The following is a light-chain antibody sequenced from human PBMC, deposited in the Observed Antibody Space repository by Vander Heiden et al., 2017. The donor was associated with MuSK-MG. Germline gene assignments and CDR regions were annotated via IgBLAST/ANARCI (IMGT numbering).Light chain of an antibody. CDR3: QQYNTYSPT. Sequence: DIQMTQSPSILSASVGDRVTITCRASQSFSTWLAWYQQKPGKAPKLLIYKASSLESGVPSRFSGSGSGTEFTLTISSLQPDDFATYYCQQYNTYSPTFGQGTKVEVK. J-gene: IGKJ1*01. V-gene: IGKV1-5*03. CDR1: QSFSTW. CDR2: KAS.